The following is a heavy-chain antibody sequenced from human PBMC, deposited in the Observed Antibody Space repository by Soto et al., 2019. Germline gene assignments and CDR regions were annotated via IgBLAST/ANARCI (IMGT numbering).Heavy chain of an antibody. CDR1: GFSISSYV. CDR2: VSVSGAST. J-gene: IGHJ3*02. D-gene: IGHD3-9*01. CDR3: AREQYDTLTAYYYDAFDI. Sequence: GGSLRLSCAASGFSISSYVMSWVRQAPGKGLEWVSGVSVSGASTYYADPLKGRFTISGDNSKNTRHLQMNSLRAEDTVVYYCAREQYDTLTAYYYDAFDIWGQGTLVTVSS. V-gene: IGHV3-23*01.